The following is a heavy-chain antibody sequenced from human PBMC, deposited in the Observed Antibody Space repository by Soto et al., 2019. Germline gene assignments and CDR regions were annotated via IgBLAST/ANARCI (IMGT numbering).Heavy chain of an antibody. CDR2: TNYGSKWSY. V-gene: IGHV6-1*01. CDR1: GDSVSDSSVS. D-gene: IGHD1-1*01. CDR3: ARDGNWRLDY. J-gene: IGHJ4*02. Sequence: QVQLQQSGPGLVKPSQTLSLTCAISGDSVSDSSVSWNWIRQSPSRGLEWVGRTNYGSKWSYAYAESLKSRITIHADTSKNQFSLHLNSVTSEDTAVYYCARDGNWRLDYWGQGALVTVSS.